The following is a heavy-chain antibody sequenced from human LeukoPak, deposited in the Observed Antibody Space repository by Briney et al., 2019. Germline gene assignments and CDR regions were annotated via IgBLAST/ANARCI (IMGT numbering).Heavy chain of an antibody. CDR1: GYTFTSYY. CDR3: ARIRDGYNDAYDI. J-gene: IGHJ3*02. CDR2: INPSDGST. Sequence: GSVKVSCKASGYTFTSYYIHLVRQAPGQGFEWMAIINPSDGSTTNPQKFQGRVTMTRDTSTSTVYMELSGLRSEDTALYYCARIRDGYNDAYDIWGQGTMVTVSS. D-gene: IGHD5-24*01. V-gene: IGHV1-46*01.